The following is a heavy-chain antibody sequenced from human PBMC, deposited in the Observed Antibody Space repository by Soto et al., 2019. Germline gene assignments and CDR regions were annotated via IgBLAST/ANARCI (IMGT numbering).Heavy chain of an antibody. CDR2: IIPIFGTA. Sequence: QVQLVQSGAEVKKPGSSVKVSCKASGGTFSSYAISWVRQAPGQGVEWMGGIIPIFGTANYAQKFQGRVTITADESTSTAYMELSSLRSEDTAVYYCARSDRYSYGYGYYYYYGMDVWGQGTTVTVSS. CDR3: ARSDRYSYGYGYYYYYGMDV. CDR1: GGTFSSYA. J-gene: IGHJ6*02. D-gene: IGHD5-18*01. V-gene: IGHV1-69*01.